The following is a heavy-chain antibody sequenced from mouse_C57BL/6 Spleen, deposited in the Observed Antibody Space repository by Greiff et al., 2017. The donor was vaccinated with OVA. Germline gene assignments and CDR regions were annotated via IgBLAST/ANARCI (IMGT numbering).Heavy chain of an antibody. CDR2: IDPETGGT. CDR3: TRLDYGSRYFDV. CDR1: GYTFTDYE. Sequence: VKLQQSGAELVRPGASVTLSCKASGYTFTDYEMHWVKQTPVHGLEWIGAIDPETGGTAYNQKFKGKAILTADKSSSTAYMELRSLTSEDSAVYYCTRLDYGSRYFDVWGTGTTVTVSS. V-gene: IGHV1-15*01. J-gene: IGHJ1*03. D-gene: IGHD1-1*01.